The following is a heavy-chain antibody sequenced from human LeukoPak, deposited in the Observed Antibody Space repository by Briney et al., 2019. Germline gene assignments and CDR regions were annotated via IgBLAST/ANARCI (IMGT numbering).Heavy chain of an antibody. J-gene: IGHJ6*02. D-gene: IGHD4-17*01. CDR3: ARINYGDYRYGMDV. CDR2: IKPSSGGT. Sequence: ASMKVSCKASGYTFTRHYMNWVRQAPGQGLEWMGKIKPSSGGTGYAQKFQGRVTMTRDTSISTAYMELSGLRSEDTAVYYCARINYGDYRYGMDVWGQGTTVTVSS. V-gene: IGHV1-46*01. CDR1: GYTFTRHY.